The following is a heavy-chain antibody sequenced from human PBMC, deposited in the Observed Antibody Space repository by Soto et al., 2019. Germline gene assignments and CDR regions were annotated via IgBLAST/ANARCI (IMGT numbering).Heavy chain of an antibody. J-gene: IGHJ4*02. CDR3: ARVLPTGKTD. Sequence: PSETLSLTCAVYGGSFSGYYWSWIRQPPGKGLEWIGEINHSGSTNYNPSLKSRVTISVDTSKNQFSLKLSSVTAADTAVYYCARVLPTGKTDWGQGTLVTVSS. D-gene: IGHD1-26*01. CDR2: INHSGST. V-gene: IGHV4-34*01. CDR1: GGSFSGYY.